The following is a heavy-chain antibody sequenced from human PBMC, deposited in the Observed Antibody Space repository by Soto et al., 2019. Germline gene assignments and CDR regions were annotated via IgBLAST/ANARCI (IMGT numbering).Heavy chain of an antibody. J-gene: IGHJ4*02. CDR3: AKNRGRVTTSGHFDY. D-gene: IGHD4-17*01. CDR2: IHGGGNSA. Sequence: EVQLLESGGDLVQPGRSLRLSCAASGFTFSGYAMSWVRQAPGKGLEWVSVIHGGGNSAYYADSVKGRFTISRDNSKNTMYLQMSSLRGDDTAVYYCAKNRGRVTTSGHFDYWGQGTLVTVSS. V-gene: IGHV3-23*01. CDR1: GFTFSGYA.